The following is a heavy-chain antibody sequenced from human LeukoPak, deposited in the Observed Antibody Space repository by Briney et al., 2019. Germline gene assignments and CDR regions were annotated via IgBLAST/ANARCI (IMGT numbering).Heavy chain of an antibody. CDR2: IYYSGST. CDR1: GGSISSSSYY. CDR3: AKTTTVTTWYFDL. V-gene: IGHV4-39*01. Sequence: SETLSLTCTVSGGSISSSSYYWGWIRQPPGKGLEWIGSIYYSGSTYYNPSRKSRVTISVDTSQNQFSLKLSSVTAADTAVYYCAKTTTVTTWYFDLWGRGTLVTVSS. D-gene: IGHD4-11*01. J-gene: IGHJ2*01.